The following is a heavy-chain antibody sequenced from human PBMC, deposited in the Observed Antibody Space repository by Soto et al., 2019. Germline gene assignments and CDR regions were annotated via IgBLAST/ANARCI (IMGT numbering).Heavy chain of an antibody. V-gene: IGHV3-9*01. D-gene: IGHD2-21*01. CDR3: AKDMPINL. CDR2: ISWNSGSI. J-gene: IGHJ5*02. Sequence: GGSLRLSCAASGFTFDDYAMHWVRQAPGKGLEWVSGISWNSGSIGYADSVKGRFTISRDNAKNSLYLQMNSLRAEDTALYYCAKDMPINLWGQGTLVTVSS. CDR1: GFTFDDYA.